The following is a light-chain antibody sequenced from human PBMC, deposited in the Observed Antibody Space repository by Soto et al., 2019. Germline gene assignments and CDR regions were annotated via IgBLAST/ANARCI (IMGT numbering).Light chain of an antibody. CDR3: QQYGSSPPWT. CDR1: QSVSSSY. Sequence: DIVLTQSPVSLAVSLGERATINCRSSQSVSSSYLAWYQQKPGQAPRLLIYGASSRATGIPDRFSGSGSGTDFTLTISRLEPEDFPVYDCQQYGSSPPWTFGQGTKVDI. CDR2: GAS. J-gene: IGKJ1*01. V-gene: IGKV3-20*01.